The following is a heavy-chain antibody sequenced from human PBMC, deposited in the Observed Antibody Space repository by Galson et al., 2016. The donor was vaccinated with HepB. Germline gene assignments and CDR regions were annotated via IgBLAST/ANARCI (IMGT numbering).Heavy chain of an antibody. Sequence: SLRLSCAASGVTFEDYAIHWVRQVPGKGLAWVASINRNSVIIGTAASEKGRFTITRDNAKKSVYLQMDFVRVEDTARYHCVKDYGEWLGAFDSWGQGVLVIVSS. D-gene: IGHD6-19*01. J-gene: IGHJ4*01. CDR1: GVTFEDYA. CDR3: VKDYGEWLGAFDS. V-gene: IGHV3-9*01. CDR2: INRNSVII.